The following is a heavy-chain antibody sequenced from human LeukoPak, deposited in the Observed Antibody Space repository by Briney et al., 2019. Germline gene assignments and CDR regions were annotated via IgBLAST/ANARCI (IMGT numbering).Heavy chain of an antibody. CDR3: ERDFYHGGKNWYFVFDV. V-gene: IGHV1-18*01. D-gene: IGHD3-16*01. CDR1: GYTFTTYG. J-gene: IGHJ3*01. Sequence: ASVKVSCKASGYTFTTYGISWVRQAPGQGLEWMGWVSGNNGNTNYAQKLQGRVTMTTDTSTNTAYMELRSLRSEDTAVYYCERDFYHGGKNWYFVFDVRGKGKMVTAS. CDR2: VSGNNGNT.